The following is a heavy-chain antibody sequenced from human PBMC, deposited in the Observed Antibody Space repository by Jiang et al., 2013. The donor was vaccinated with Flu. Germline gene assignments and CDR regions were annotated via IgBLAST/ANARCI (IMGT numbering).Heavy chain of an antibody. CDR1: GVSFSGYY. D-gene: IGHD3-22*01. CDR3: ASTQNYFDSAGYYF. Sequence: TLSLTCAVYGVSFSGYYWSWIRQPPGKGLEWIGEIDPSGSTHYNASLKSRVTISIDTSQNQFSLKLNSVTAADTAVYYCASTQNYFDSAGYYFWGQGTLVTVSS. J-gene: IGHJ4*02. V-gene: IGHV4-34*01. CDR2: IDPSGST.